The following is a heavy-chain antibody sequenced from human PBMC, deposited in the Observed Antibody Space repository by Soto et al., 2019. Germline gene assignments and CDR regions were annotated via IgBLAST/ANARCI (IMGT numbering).Heavy chain of an antibody. CDR3: ARRRFLEWSHFDY. V-gene: IGHV4-59*01. J-gene: IGHJ4*02. CDR2: IYYSGST. CDR1: GGSISSYY. D-gene: IGHD3-3*01. Sequence: SETLSLTCTVSGGSISSYYWSWIRQPPGKGLEWIGYIYYSGSTNYNPSLKSRVTISVDTSKNQFSLKLSSVTAADTAVYYCARRRFLEWSHFDYWGQGTLVTVSS.